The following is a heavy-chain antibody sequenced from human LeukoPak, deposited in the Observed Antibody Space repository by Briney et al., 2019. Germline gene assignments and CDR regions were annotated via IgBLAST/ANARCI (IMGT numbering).Heavy chain of an antibody. Sequence: ASVKVSCKASGYTFTGHYMNWVRLAPGQGLEWMGWINPTGGTTYAQKFQDRVTMTRDTSINTAYMELSGLRSDDTAVYYCARDLGWSSSHWGQGTLVTVSS. V-gene: IGHV1-2*02. CDR1: GYTFTGHY. CDR3: ARDLGWSSSH. CDR2: INPTGGT. D-gene: IGHD6-6*01. J-gene: IGHJ4*02.